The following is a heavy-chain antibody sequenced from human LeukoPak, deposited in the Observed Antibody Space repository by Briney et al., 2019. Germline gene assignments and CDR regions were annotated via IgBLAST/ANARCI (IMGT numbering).Heavy chain of an antibody. CDR2: IYYSGST. CDR1: GGSISSGGYY. CDR3: ARDSITIFGVAPDY. Sequence: PSETLSLTCTVSGGSISSGGYYWSWIRQHPGKGLEWIGYIYYSGSTYYNPSLKSRVTISVDTSKSQFSLKLSSVTAADTAVYYCARDSITIFGVAPDYWGQGTWSPSPQ. D-gene: IGHD3-3*01. V-gene: IGHV4-31*03. J-gene: IGHJ4*02.